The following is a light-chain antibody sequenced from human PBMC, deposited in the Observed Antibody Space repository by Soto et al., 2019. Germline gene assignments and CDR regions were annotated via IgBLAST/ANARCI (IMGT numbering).Light chain of an antibody. V-gene: IGKV1-39*01. J-gene: IGKJ1*01. CDR2: AAS. CDR3: QQHNSWPWT. Sequence: DIQMTQSPSSLSASVGDRVTITCRASQSISSYLNWYQQKPGKAPKLLIYAASSLQSGVPSRFSGSGSGTEFTLTISSLQSEDFAVYYCQQHNSWPWTFGQGTKVEIK. CDR1: QSISSY.